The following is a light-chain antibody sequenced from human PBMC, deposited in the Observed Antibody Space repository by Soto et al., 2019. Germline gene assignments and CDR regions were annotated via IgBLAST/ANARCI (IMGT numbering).Light chain of an antibody. CDR1: QTVSSN. CDR2: GAS. CDR3: HQYNNWPLT. V-gene: IGKV3-15*01. Sequence: EIVMTQSPATLSVSLGEGATLSCRASQTVSSNLAWYQQKPGQAPRLLIYGASTRATGIPARFSGSGSGTEFTLTISSLQSEDFAVYYCHQYNNWPLTFGGGTKVEIK. J-gene: IGKJ4*01.